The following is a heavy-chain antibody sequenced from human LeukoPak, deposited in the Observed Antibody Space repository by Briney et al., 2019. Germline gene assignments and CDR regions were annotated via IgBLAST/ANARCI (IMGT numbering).Heavy chain of an antibody. Sequence: PSETLSLTCSVSGGSITSTGYYWGWLRQSPGQGLEWIGKIQNSAPFYYNPSLKSRVTISVDMSKNQFSLKLSSVTAADTAVYYCARLLGYCSDYNCPAWGSWGLGTLVTVSS. CDR1: GGSITSTGYY. J-gene: IGHJ4*02. D-gene: IGHD2-15*01. V-gene: IGHV4-39*01. CDR2: IQNSAPF. CDR3: ARLLGYCSDYNCPAWGS.